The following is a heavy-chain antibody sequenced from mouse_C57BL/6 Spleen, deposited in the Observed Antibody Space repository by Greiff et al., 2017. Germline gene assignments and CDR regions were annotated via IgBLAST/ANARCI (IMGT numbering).Heavy chain of an antibody. Sequence: VQLQQSGPELVKPGASVKISCKASGYAFSSSWMNWVKQRPGKGLEWIGRIYPGDGDTNYNGKFKGKATLTAAKSSSTAYMQLSSLTSEDSAVYFCARSKTAQAMDYWGQGTSVTVSS. CDR3: ARSKTAQAMDY. CDR2: IYPGDGDT. J-gene: IGHJ4*01. D-gene: IGHD3-2*02. CDR1: GYAFSSSW. V-gene: IGHV1-82*01.